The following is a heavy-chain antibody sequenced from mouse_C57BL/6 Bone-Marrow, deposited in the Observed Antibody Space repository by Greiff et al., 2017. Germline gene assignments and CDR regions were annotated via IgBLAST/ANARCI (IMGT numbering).Heavy chain of an antibody. CDR3: TTSPTTSFDY. D-gene: IGHD1-1*01. CDR2: IDPENGDT. CDR1: GFNIKDDY. Sequence: VQLQQSGAELVRPGASVKLSCTASGFNIKDDYMHWVKQRPEQGLEWIGWIDPENGDTEYASKFQGKATITADTSSNTAYLQLSSLTSEDTAVYYCTTSPTTSFDYWGRGTTLTVSS. J-gene: IGHJ2*01. V-gene: IGHV14-4*01.